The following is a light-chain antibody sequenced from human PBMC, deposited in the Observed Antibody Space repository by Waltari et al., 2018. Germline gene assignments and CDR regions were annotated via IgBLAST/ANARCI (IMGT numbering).Light chain of an antibody. CDR3: QQRSN. Sequence: EIVLTQSPGTLSLSPGERVTLSCRASQSVRNSLSWYQQKPGQAPRLLIHDTSYRATGIPARFSGSGSGTDFTLTISSLEPEDFAVYYCQQRSNFGQGTRLDI. CDR2: DTS. CDR1: QSVRNS. J-gene: IGKJ5*01. V-gene: IGKV3-11*01.